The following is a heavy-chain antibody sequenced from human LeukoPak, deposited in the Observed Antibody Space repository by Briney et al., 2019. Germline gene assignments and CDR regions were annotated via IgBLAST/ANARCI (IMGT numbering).Heavy chain of an antibody. CDR1: GFTVSSNF. V-gene: IGHV3-53*01. D-gene: IGHD3-10*02. Sequence: GGSLRLSCAVSGFTVSSNFMSWVRQAPGKGLEWVSVIFSGGTTYYADSVKGRFTISRDNAKNSLYLQMNSLRAEDTAVYYCAELGITMIGGVXXXGTTVTI. CDR3: AELGITMIGGV. J-gene: IGHJ6*03. CDR2: IFSGGTT.